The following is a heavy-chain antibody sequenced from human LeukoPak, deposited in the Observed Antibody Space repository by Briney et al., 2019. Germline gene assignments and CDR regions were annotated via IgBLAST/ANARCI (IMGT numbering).Heavy chain of an antibody. CDR2: IYYSGSS. D-gene: IGHD1-26*01. V-gene: IGHV4-39*01. CDR1: GDSISGISYY. CDR3: ARQGAVGATGFDF. J-gene: IGHJ4*02. Sequence: PSETLSLTCSVSGDSISGISYYWGWIRLPPGKGLEWIGKIYYSGSSYNNPSLESRVVISLDTSRNQFSLKLTSVTATDTAVYYCARQGAVGATGFDFWGQGILVTVSS.